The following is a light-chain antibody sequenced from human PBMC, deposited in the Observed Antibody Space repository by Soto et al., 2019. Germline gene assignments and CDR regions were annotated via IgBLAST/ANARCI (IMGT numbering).Light chain of an antibody. Sequence: QSVLTQPASVSGSPGQSITISCTGTSSDVGGYNYVSWYQQHPGKGPKLMIYEVSNRPSGVSNLFSGSKSGNTATLTISGLQAEDEADYYCSSYTSTTTRVFGTGTKVTVL. V-gene: IGLV2-14*03. CDR1: SSDVGGYNY. J-gene: IGLJ1*01. CDR3: SSYTSTTTRV. CDR2: EVS.